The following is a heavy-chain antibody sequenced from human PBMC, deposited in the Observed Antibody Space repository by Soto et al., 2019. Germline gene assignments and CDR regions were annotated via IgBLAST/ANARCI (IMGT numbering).Heavy chain of an antibody. CDR3: ARERTVTHLDY. J-gene: IGHJ4*02. CDR2: IYYSGST. V-gene: IGHV4-30-4*01. D-gene: IGHD4-4*01. Sequence: SETLSLTCTVSGGSISSGDYYWSWIRQPPGKGLEWIGYIYYSGSTYYNPSLKSRVTISVDTSKNQFSLKLCSVTAADTAVYYCARERTVTHLDYWGQGTLVTVS. CDR1: GGSISSGDYY.